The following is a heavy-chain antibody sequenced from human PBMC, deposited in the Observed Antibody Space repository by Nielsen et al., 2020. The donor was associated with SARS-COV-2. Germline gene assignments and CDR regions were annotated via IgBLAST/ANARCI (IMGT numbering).Heavy chain of an antibody. J-gene: IGHJ4*02. D-gene: IGHD5-12*01. V-gene: IGHV3-30*18. CDR2: ISYDGSNK. Sequence: GGSLRLSCAASGFTFSSYGMHWVRQAPGKGLEWVAVISYDGSNKYYADSVKGRFTISRDNSKNTLYLQMNSLRAEDTAVYYCAKGPRSGYDYFDYWGQGTLVTVSS. CDR3: AKGPRSGYDYFDY. CDR1: GFTFSSYG.